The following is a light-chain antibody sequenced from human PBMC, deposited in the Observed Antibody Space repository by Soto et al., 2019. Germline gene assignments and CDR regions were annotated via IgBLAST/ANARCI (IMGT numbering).Light chain of an antibody. CDR2: GAS. J-gene: IGKJ1*01. Sequence: EIVMTQSPATLSVSPGERATLSCRASQSVSSNLAWYKQKPGQAPRLLIYGASTRATGIPSRFSGSGSGTEFTLTISSLQSEDFAVYYCQQYNNWPPTFGQGTKVEI. CDR3: QQYNNWPPT. CDR1: QSVSSN. V-gene: IGKV3-15*01.